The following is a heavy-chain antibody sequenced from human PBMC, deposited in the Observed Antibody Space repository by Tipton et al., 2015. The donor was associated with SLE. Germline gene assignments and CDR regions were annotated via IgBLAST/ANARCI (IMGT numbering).Heavy chain of an antibody. J-gene: IGHJ4*02. CDR1: GGSFSGYY. CDR3: ARVYGDYVGY. D-gene: IGHD4-17*01. V-gene: IGHV4-34*01. Sequence: TLSLTCAVFGGSFSGYYWSWIRQPPGKGLEWLGEINHSGSTNYNPSLKSRVTISVDTSKNQFSLKLSAVTAADTAVYYCARVYGDYVGYWGQGTLVTVSS. CDR2: INHSGST.